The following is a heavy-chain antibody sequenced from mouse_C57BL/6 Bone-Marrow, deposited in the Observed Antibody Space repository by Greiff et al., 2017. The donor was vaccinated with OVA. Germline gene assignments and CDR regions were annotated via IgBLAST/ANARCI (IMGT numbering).Heavy chain of an antibody. Sequence: VQLQQSGAELARPGASVKMSCKASGYTFTSYTMHWVKQRPGQGLEWIGYINPSSGYTKYNQKFKDKATLTADKSSSTAYMQLSSLTSEDSAVYYCASPGGYGSSWNYYAMDYWGQGTSVTVSS. CDR3: ASPGGYGSSWNYYAMDY. D-gene: IGHD1-1*01. V-gene: IGHV1-4*01. CDR1: GYTFTSYT. J-gene: IGHJ4*01. CDR2: INPSSGYT.